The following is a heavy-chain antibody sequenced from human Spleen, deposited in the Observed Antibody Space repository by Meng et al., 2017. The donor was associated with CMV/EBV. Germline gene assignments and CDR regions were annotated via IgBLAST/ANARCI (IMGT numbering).Heavy chain of an antibody. CDR1: GFSLSTSGMR. CDR2: IDWDDDK. V-gene: IGHV2-70D*14. CDR3: VGGPPGLDH. J-gene: IGHJ4*02. Sequence: SGPTLVKPTQPLTLTCTFSGFSLSTSGMRVSWIRQPPGKALEWLARIDWDDDKFYSTSLKTRLTISKDTSKNQVVLTMTNMDPVDTATYYCVGGPPGLDHWGQGTLVTVSS.